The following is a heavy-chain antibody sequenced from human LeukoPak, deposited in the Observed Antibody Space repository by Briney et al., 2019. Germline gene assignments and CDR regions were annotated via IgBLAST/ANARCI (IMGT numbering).Heavy chain of an antibody. V-gene: IGHV4-4*02. D-gene: IGHD6-19*01. CDR1: GYSISNNNW. CDR2: IYHDGTT. CDR3: VRATGAVAVRGWAFDI. Sequence: SETLSLTCGVSGYSISNNNWWQWVPQPPGKGLEWIGEIYHDGTTKYNSSLKSRVTISLDKFKNQFSLNLISVTAADTAVYYCVRATGAVAVRGWAFDIWGQGTMVTVSS. J-gene: IGHJ3*02.